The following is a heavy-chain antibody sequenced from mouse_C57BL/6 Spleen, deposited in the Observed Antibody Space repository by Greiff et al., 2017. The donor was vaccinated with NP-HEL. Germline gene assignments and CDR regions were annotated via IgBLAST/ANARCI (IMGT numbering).Heavy chain of an antibody. CDR2: INPSSGYT. J-gene: IGHJ1*03. D-gene: IGHD2-14*01. V-gene: IGHV1-4*01. Sequence: VQLQQSGAELARPGASVKMSCTASGYTFTSYTMHWVKQRPGQGLEWIGYINPSSGYTKYNQKFKDKATLTADTSSSPAYMPLSSLTSEDSAFCYRARSGPSGYPELYFDVWGTGTTVTVSS. CDR1: GYTFTSYT. CDR3: ARSGPSGYPELYFDV.